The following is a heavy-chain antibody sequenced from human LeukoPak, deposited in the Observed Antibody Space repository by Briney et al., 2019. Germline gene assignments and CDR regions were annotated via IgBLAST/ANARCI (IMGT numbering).Heavy chain of an antibody. J-gene: IGHJ3*02. CDR2: IIPIFGTA. V-gene: IGHV1-69*05. CDR3: AREWSGKLGYCSSTSCHDAFDI. D-gene: IGHD2-2*01. Sequence: SVKVSCKASGGTFSSYAISWVRQAPGQGLEWMGGIIPIFGTANYAQKFQGRVTITTDESTSTAYMELSSLRSEDTAVYYCAREWSGKLGYCSSTSCHDAFDIWGQGTMVTVSS. CDR1: GGTFSSYA.